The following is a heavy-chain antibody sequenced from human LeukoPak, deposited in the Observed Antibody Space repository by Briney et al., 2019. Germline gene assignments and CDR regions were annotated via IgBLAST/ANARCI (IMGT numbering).Heavy chain of an antibody. CDR3: AKDRIASPPQGRFDP. Sequence: PGGSLRLSCAASGFTVSSNYMNWVRQAPGKGLEWVSGISGSGDSLYYAGSVKGRFTISRDNSQNTLYLHMNNLGAEDTAIYYCAKDRIASPPQGRFDPWGQGTQVTVSS. J-gene: IGHJ5*02. CDR1: GFTVSSNY. CDR2: ISGSGDSL. D-gene: IGHD2-15*01. V-gene: IGHV3-23*01.